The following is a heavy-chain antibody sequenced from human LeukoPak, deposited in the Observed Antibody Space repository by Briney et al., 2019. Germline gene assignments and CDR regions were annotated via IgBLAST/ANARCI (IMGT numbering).Heavy chain of an antibody. CDR3: ARGGYYGSGNDFRFDP. CDR1: GGSISSGSYY. Sequence: TPSQTLSLTCTVSGGSISSGSYYWSWIQQPAGRGLEWIGRIYTSGSTNYDPSLKSRVTISVDTSKNQFSLKLKSVTAADTAVYYCARGGYYGSGNDFRFDPWGQGTLVTVSS. J-gene: IGHJ5*02. V-gene: IGHV4-61*02. D-gene: IGHD3-10*01. CDR2: IYTSGST.